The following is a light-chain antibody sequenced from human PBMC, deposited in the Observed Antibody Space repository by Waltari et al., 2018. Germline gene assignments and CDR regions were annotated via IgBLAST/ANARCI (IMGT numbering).Light chain of an antibody. CDR3: QQYYGTPPFA. V-gene: IGKV4-1*01. J-gene: IGKJ4*01. CDR2: WAS. CDR1: QSVLNNGNKQNY. Sequence: DIVMTQSPDSLAVSLGERATINSQSSQSVLNNGNKQNYLAWYQQSPGQPHKFLIYWASTRESGVPDRFSGSGSGTYFTLTISSLQAEDVAVYYCQQYYGTPPFAFGGGTRVEIK.